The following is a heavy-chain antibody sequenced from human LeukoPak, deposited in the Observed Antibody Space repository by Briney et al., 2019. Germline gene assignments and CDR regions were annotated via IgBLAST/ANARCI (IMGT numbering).Heavy chain of an antibody. CDR3: ATGGINHFDSSGYYNF. D-gene: IGHD3-22*01. V-gene: IGHV1-8*01. Sequence: ASVKVSCKTSGFTFTNYDINWVRQATGQGLEWMGWMNPNSGNTGYAQKFQGSVTITADKSSDTTYMELSSLRSEDAAMYYCATGGINHFDSSGYYNFWGQGTLVTVSS. CDR2: MNPNSGNT. CDR1: GFTFTNYD. J-gene: IGHJ4*02.